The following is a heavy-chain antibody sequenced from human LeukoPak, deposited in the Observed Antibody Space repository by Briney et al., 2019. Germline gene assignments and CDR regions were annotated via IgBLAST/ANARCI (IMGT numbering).Heavy chain of an antibody. Sequence: SETLSLTCTVSGGSISSSSYYWGWIRQPPGKGLEWIGSIYYSGSTYYNPSLKSRVTISVDTSKNQFSLKLSSVTAADTAVYYCASFYCGGDCYSGDYWGGGTLVTVSS. CDR1: GGSISSSSYY. D-gene: IGHD2-21*02. V-gene: IGHV4-39*01. CDR2: IYYSGST. J-gene: IGHJ4*02. CDR3: ASFYCGGDCYSGDY.